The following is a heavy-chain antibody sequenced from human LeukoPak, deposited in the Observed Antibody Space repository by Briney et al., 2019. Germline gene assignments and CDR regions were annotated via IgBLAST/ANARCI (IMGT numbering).Heavy chain of an antibody. V-gene: IGHV3-23*01. J-gene: IGHJ3*02. CDR3: AKDLIQLWPGVRNDAFDI. Sequence: PGGSLRLSCAASGFTFSSYAMSWVRQAPGKGLEWVSAISGSGGSTYYADSVKGRFTISRDNSKNTLYLQMNSLRAEDTAVYYCAKDLIQLWPGVRNDAFDIWGQGTTVTVSS. CDR1: GFTFSSYA. CDR2: ISGSGGST. D-gene: IGHD5-18*01.